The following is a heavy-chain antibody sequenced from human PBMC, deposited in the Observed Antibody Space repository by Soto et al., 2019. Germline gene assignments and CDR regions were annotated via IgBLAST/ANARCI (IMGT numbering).Heavy chain of an antibody. J-gene: IGHJ5*02. D-gene: IGHD3-3*01. CDR3: ANRGRYYDFWSGYYT. CDR1: GGTFSSYA. V-gene: IGHV1-69*13. CDR2: IIPIFGTA. Sequence: SVKVSCKASGGTFSSYAISWVRQAPGQGLEWMGGIIPIFGTANYAQKFQGRVTITADESTSTAYMELSSLRSEDTAVYYCANRGRYYDFWSGYYTWGQGTLVTVSS.